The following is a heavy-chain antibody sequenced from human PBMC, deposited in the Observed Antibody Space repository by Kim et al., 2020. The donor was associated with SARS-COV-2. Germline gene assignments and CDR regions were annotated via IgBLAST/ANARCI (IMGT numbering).Heavy chain of an antibody. D-gene: IGHD3-3*01. V-gene: IGHV3-48*03. CDR3: ARDSRVTIFGLVIDYYGMDV. Sequence: GGSLRLSCAASGFTFSSYEMNWVRQAPGKGLEWVSYISSSGSTIYYADSVKGRFTISRDNAKNSLYLQMNSLRAEDTAVYYCARDSRVTIFGLVIDYYGMDVWGQGTTVTVSS. CDR2: ISSSGSTI. J-gene: IGHJ6*02. CDR1: GFTFSSYE.